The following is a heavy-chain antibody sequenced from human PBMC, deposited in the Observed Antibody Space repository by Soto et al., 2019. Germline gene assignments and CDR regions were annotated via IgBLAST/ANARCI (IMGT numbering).Heavy chain of an antibody. Sequence: ASVKVSCKAYGYTFTSYGISWVRQAPGQGPEWVGWINPNIGDTKYAQNFQDRVTMTRDTSIATAYMELSRLDSDDTTVYYCARGPSHGAFDYWGQGTQVTVSS. CDR1: GYTFTSYG. CDR3: ARGPSHGAFDY. D-gene: IGHD5-18*01. CDR2: INPNIGDT. V-gene: IGHV1-2*02. J-gene: IGHJ4*02.